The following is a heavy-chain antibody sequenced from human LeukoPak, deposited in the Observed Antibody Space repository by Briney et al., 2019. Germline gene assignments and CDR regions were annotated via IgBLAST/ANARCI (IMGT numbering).Heavy chain of an antibody. D-gene: IGHD6-19*01. J-gene: IGHJ4*02. V-gene: IGHV4-34*01. Sequence: SETLSLTCAVYGRSFSGYYWSWIRQPPGKGLEWIGEINHSGSTNYNPSLKSRVTISVDTSKNQFSLKLSSVTAADTAVYYCAISSGWYPYYFDYWGQGTLVTVSS. CDR3: AISSGWYPYYFDY. CDR1: GRSFSGYY. CDR2: INHSGST.